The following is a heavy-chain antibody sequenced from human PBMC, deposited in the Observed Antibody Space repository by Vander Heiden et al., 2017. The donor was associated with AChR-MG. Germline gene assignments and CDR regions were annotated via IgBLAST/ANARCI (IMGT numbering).Heavy chain of an antibody. CDR1: GGSISSSSYY. Sequence: QLQLQESGPGLVKPSETLSLTCTVSGGSISSSSYYWGWLRQPPGKGLEWIGSIYYSGSTYYNPSLKSRVTISVDTSKNQFSLKLSSVTAADTAVYYCARQSIAAAGMEPWGHGTLVTVSS. J-gene: IGHJ4*01. D-gene: IGHD6-13*01. CDR2: IYYSGST. CDR3: ARQSIAAAGMEP. V-gene: IGHV4-39*01.